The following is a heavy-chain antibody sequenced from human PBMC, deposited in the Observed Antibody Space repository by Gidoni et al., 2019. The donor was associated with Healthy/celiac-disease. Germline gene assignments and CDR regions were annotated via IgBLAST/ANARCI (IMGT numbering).Heavy chain of an antibody. CDR1: GGTFSSYA. D-gene: IGHD4-17*01. Sequence: QVQLVQSGAEVKKPGSSVKVSCKASGGTFSSYAISWVRQAPGQGLEWMGGIIPIFGTANYAQKFQGRVTITADESTSTAYMELSSLRSEDTAVYYCARDGMTTVTTLDYYYGMDVWGQGTTVTVSS. CDR2: IIPIFGTA. V-gene: IGHV1-69*01. J-gene: IGHJ6*02. CDR3: ARDGMTTVTTLDYYYGMDV.